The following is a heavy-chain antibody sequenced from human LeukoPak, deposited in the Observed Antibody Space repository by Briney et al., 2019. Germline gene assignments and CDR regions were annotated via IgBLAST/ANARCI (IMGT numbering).Heavy chain of an antibody. CDR1: GFTFSSYW. D-gene: IGHD2-21*02. Sequence: GGSLRLSCAASGFTFSSYWMHWVRLAPGKGLEWVALISYDESNKYYADSVKGRFTISRDNSDNTLFLQMNSLRAEDTAVYYCAKASVTYCGGDCYRGFDCWGQGTLVTVSS. J-gene: IGHJ4*02. CDR2: ISYDESNK. CDR3: AKASVTYCGGDCYRGFDC. V-gene: IGHV3-30*18.